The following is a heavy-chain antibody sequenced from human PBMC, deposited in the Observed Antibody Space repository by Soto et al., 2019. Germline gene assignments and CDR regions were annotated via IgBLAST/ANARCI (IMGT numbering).Heavy chain of an antibody. CDR1: GYTFTSYG. CDR3: ARVKEENSNYYYYGMDV. J-gene: IGHJ6*02. V-gene: IGHV1-18*04. Sequence: ASVKVSCKASGYTFTSYGISWVRQAPGQGLEWMGWISAYNGNTNYAQKLQGRVTMTTDTSTSTAYMELRSLRSDDTAVYYCARVKEENSNYYYYGMDVWGQGTTVTVSS. CDR2: ISAYNGNT. D-gene: IGHD1-7*01.